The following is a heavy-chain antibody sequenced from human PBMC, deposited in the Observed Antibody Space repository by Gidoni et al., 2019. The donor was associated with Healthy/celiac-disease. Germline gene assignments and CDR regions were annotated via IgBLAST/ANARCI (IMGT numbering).Heavy chain of an antibody. J-gene: IGHJ6*02. CDR3: ARDKGDTYYDFWSGSYYGMDV. CDR2: IISSGSTI. Sequence: QVQLVESGGGLVKPGGSLRLSCAASGFTFSDYYLRWIRQAPGKGLEWVSYIISSGSTIYYADSVKGRFTISRDNAKNSLYLQMNSLRAEDTAVYYCARDKGDTYYDFWSGSYYGMDVWGQGTTVTVSS. CDR1: GFTFSDYY. D-gene: IGHD3-3*01. V-gene: IGHV3-11*01.